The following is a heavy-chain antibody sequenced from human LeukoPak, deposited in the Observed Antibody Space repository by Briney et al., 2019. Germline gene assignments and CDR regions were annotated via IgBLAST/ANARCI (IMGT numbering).Heavy chain of an antibody. CDR3: ARPSPYYYDSSGYSYYFDY. J-gene: IGHJ4*02. CDR1: GGSISSYY. V-gene: IGHV4-59*01. D-gene: IGHD3-22*01. CDR2: IYYSGST. Sequence: SETLSLTCTVSGGSISSYYWSWIRQPPGKGLEWIGYIYYSGSTNYNPSLKSRVTISVDTSKNQFSLKLSSVTAADTAVYYCARPSPYYYDSSGYSYYFDYWGQGTLVTVSS.